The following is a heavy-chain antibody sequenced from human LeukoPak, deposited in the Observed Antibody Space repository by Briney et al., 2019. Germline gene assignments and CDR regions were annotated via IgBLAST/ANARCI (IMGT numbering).Heavy chain of an antibody. Sequence: PGGSLRLSCAASGFTFSSYIMNWVRQAPGKGLEWVASISRNSTYIHYADSVKGRFTISRDNASNSLFLQMNSLRAEDTAIYYCASDEGNYFDYWGQGTLVTVSS. CDR1: GFTFSSYI. CDR2: ISRNSTYI. J-gene: IGHJ4*02. V-gene: IGHV3-21*01. CDR3: ASDEGNYFDY.